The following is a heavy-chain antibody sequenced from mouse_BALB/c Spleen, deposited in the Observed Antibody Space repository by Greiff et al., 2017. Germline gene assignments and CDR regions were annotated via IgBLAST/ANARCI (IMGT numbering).Heavy chain of an antibody. CDR3: ARYFYYDPWFAY. CDR1: GFTFSSYT. V-gene: IGHV5-9*03. J-gene: IGHJ3*01. CDR2: ISSGGGNT. D-gene: IGHD2-4*01. Sequence: EVKLVESGGGLVKPGGSLKLSCAVSGFTFSSYTMSWVRQTPEKRLEWVATISSGGGNTYYPDSVKGRFTISRDNAKNNLYLQMSSLRSEDTALYYCARYFYYDPWFAYWGQGTLVTVSA.